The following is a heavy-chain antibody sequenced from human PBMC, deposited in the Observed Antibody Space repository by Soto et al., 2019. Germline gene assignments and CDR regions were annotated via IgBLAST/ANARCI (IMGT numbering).Heavy chain of an antibody. V-gene: IGHV3-23*01. CDR1: GFSLDSYA. D-gene: IGHD2-21*02. CDR3: ARFYGSDSGGFFDY. CDR2: ISGSGDNT. J-gene: IGHJ4*02. Sequence: PGGSLRLSCAASGFSLDSYAMNWVRQAPGKGLEWVSTISGSGDNTYYIDSVKGRFTISRDNSKNTLYLQMNSLRAEDTAVYYCARFYGSDSGGFFDYWGQGILVTVSS.